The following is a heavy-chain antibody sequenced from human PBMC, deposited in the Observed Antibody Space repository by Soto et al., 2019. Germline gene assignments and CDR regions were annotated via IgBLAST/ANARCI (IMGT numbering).Heavy chain of an antibody. CDR2: VKSKAAGGTT. V-gene: IGHV3-15*01. Sequence: GGSLRLSCAASGSTFSHAWMSWVRRVPGKGLEWVARVKSKAAGGTTDYAAPVKGRFTISRDDSKNTLYLQMNSLKTDDTAVYYCTTLGFDPWGQGTLVTVSS. CDR3: TTLGFDP. J-gene: IGHJ5*02. CDR1: GSTFSHAW.